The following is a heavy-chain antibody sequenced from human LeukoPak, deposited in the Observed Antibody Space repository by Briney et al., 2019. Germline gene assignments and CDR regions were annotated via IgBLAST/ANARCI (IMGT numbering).Heavy chain of an antibody. V-gene: IGHV3-48*02. J-gene: IGHJ4*02. CDR2: ISSASTIV. Sequence: RGTLRLSCATSGFTFSRFSINWVRQAPAKGLGRVSYISSASTIVYYAASVEGRFTISRDNAKNSLYLQMNSLRDEDTAVYYCARDLHSGAYTFDYWGQGTLVTVSS. CDR1: GFTFSRFS. D-gene: IGHD1-26*01. CDR3: ARDLHSGAYTFDY.